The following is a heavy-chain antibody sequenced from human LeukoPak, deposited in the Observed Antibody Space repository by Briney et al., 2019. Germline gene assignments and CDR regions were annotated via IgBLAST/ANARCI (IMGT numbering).Heavy chain of an antibody. Sequence: PSETLSLTCAVSGGSISSGGYSWSWIRQPPGKGLEWIGYIYHSGSTYYNPSLKSRATISVDRSKNQFSLKLSSVTAADTAVYYCASDYDSSGYFDYWGQGTLVTVSS. J-gene: IGHJ4*02. CDR1: GGSISSGGYS. CDR3: ASDYDSSGYFDY. CDR2: IYHSGST. D-gene: IGHD3-22*01. V-gene: IGHV4-30-2*01.